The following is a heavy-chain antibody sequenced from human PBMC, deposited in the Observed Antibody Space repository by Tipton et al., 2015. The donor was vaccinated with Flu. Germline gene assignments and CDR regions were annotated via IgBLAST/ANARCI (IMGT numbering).Heavy chain of an antibody. CDR1: GFTFSSYA. Sequence: SLRLSCAASGFTFSSYAMHWVRQAPGKGLEWVAVTSYDGSNKYYADSVKGRFTISRDNSKNTLYLQMNSLRAEDTAVYYCARDEEVEYYDILTGPQSWGQGTLVTVSS. V-gene: IGHV3-30-3*01. D-gene: IGHD3-9*01. CDR2: TSYDGSNK. J-gene: IGHJ5*02. CDR3: ARDEEVEYYDILTGPQS.